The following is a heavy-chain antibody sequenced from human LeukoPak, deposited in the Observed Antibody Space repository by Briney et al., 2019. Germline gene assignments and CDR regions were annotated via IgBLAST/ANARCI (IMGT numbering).Heavy chain of an antibody. CDR2: ISSSSYI. J-gene: IGHJ3*02. CDR1: GFTFSSYS. V-gene: IGHV3-21*01. Sequence: GGSLRLSCAASGFTFSSYSMNWVRQAPGKGLEWVSSISSSSYICYADSVKGRFTISRDNAKNSLYLQMNSLRAEDTAVYYCARDGVWGETPVVIPFDIWGQGTMVTVSS. D-gene: IGHD3-22*01. CDR3: ARDGVWGETPVVIPFDI.